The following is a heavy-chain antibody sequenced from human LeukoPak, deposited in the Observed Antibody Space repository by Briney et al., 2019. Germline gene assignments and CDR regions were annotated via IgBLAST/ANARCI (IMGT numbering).Heavy chain of an antibody. V-gene: IGHV3-23*01. J-gene: IGHJ4*02. CDR2: ISVAAGST. Sequence: GGSLRLSCAASGFTFSSYAMTWVRQAPGKGLEWVSGISVAAGSTYYADSVKGRFTIFRDNSKNTLYLQMNSLRAEDTAIYYCARDERLLSFLKWGQGTLVTVSS. CDR3: ARDERLLSFLK. D-gene: IGHD3-3*01. CDR1: GFTFSSYA.